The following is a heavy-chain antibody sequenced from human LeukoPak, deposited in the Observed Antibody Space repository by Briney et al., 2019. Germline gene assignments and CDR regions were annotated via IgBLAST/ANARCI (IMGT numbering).Heavy chain of an antibody. Sequence: ASVKVSCKASGYTFTSYGISWMRQAPRQGLEWMGWISAYNGNTNYAQNLQGRVTMTTDTSTSTAYMELRSLRSDDTAVYYCARSDGDYGDYWGQGTLVTVSS. D-gene: IGHD4-17*01. V-gene: IGHV1-18*01. J-gene: IGHJ4*02. CDR1: GYTFTSYG. CDR2: ISAYNGNT. CDR3: ARSDGDYGDY.